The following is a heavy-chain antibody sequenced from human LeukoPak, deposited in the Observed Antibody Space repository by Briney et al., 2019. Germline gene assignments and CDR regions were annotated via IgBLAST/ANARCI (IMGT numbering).Heavy chain of an antibody. CDR1: GFTVSSKY. CDR3: ARERDSSGYILAY. V-gene: IGHV3-53*01. Sequence: PGGSLRLSCAASGFTVSSKYMSWVRRAPGKGLEWVSVIYSGGATYYADSVKGRFTVSRDNSKDTVYLQMNSLRAEDTAIYYCARERDSSGYILAYWGQGTLVTVSS. D-gene: IGHD3-22*01. J-gene: IGHJ4*02. CDR2: IYSGGAT.